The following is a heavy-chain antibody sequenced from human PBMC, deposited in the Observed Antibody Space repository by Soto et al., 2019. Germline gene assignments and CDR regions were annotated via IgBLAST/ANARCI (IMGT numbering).Heavy chain of an antibody. CDR1: GGSISSYY. J-gene: IGHJ5*02. V-gene: IGHV4-59*08. CDR3: ARGFNLAGSGSYYNGGYWFDP. CDR2: IYYSGST. D-gene: IGHD3-10*01. Sequence: SETLSLTCTVSGGSISSYYWSWIRQPPGKGLEWIGYIYYSGSTNYNPSLKSRVTISVDTSKNQFSLKLSSVTAADTAVYYCARGFNLAGSGSYYNGGYWFDPWGQGTLVTVSS.